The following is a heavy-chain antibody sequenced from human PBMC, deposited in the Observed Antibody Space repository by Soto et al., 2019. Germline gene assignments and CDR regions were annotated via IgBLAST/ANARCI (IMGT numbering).Heavy chain of an antibody. J-gene: IGHJ4*02. V-gene: IGHV2-5*02. CDR3: VHIPAQGLLGFEY. CDR2: IYRDDDK. Sequence: QITLKESGPTLVKPTQTLTVTCTFSGFSLSTSGVGVGWIRHPPGKALEWLALIYRDDDKRYSPSLKTRLTVTKDACRIQVVLTNTNLDPADTDKYYCVHIPAQGLLGFEYWGQGALVTVSS. D-gene: IGHD2-21*02. CDR1: GFSLSTSGVG.